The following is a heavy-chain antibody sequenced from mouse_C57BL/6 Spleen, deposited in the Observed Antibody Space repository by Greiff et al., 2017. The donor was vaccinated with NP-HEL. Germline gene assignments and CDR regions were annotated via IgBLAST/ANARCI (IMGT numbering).Heavy chain of an antibody. V-gene: IGHV1-80*01. CDR3: ARGEDGNYWYFDV. D-gene: IGHD2-1*01. CDR1: GYAFSSYW. CDR2: IYPGDGDT. Sequence: VQLQQSGAELVKPGASVKISCKASGYAFSSYWMNWVKQRPGKGLEWIGQIYPGDGDTNYNGKFKGKATLTADKSSSTAYMQLSSLTSEDSAVYVCARGEDGNYWYFDVWGTGTTVTVSS. J-gene: IGHJ1*03.